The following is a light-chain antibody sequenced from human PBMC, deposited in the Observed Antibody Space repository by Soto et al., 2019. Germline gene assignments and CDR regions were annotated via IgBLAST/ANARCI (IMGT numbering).Light chain of an antibody. CDR1: QSASSN. Sequence: EIVMPQSPATLPVLPGDRVTLSCRASQSASSNLDRYQQKPGQPPRLFIYGATSTAAGVPARFSGSRAWTEFTRTISRLQSEDVAVYYCQRDSNWPPWTFGQGTKVEIK. CDR3: QRDSNWPPWT. J-gene: IGKJ1*01. V-gene: IGKV3-15*01. CDR2: GAT.